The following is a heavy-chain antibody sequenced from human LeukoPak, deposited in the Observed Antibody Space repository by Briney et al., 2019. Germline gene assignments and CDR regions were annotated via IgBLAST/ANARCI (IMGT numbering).Heavy chain of an antibody. J-gene: IGHJ4*02. Sequence: GGSLRLSCAASGFTFSSYWMHWVRQAPGKGLVWVSRINSDGSSTSYADSVKGRFTISRDNAKNTLYLQMNSLRAEDTAVYYCARSVYDSGGYYRVLDYWGQGTLVTVSS. CDR3: ARSVYDSGGYYRVLDY. V-gene: IGHV3-74*01. CDR1: GFTFSSYW. D-gene: IGHD3-22*01. CDR2: INSDGSST.